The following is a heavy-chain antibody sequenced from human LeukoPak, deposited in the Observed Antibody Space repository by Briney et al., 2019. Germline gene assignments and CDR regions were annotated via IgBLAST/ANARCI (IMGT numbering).Heavy chain of an antibody. D-gene: IGHD5-24*01. V-gene: IGHV1-2*06. CDR2: INPNTGGT. CDR1: GYTFTGYY. Sequence: ASVKVSCKASGYTFTGYYMNWVRQAPGQGLEWMGRINPNTGGTNYAQNFQGSVTMTRDTSITTVYMELSRLRSDDTAVYYCARVGDGLNDAFDIWGQGTMVTVSS. CDR3: ARVGDGLNDAFDI. J-gene: IGHJ3*02.